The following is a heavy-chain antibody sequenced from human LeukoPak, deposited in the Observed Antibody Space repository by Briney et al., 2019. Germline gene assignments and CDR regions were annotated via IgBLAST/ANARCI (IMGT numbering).Heavy chain of an antibody. D-gene: IGHD2-15*01. V-gene: IGHV2-5*01. CDR1: GFSLSTSGVG. Sequence: SGPTLVNPTKTVTLTCTFSGFSLSTSGVGVGWIRQPPGKALEWLALIYWNDDKRYSPSLKSRLTITKDTSKNQVVLTMTNMDPVDTATYYCAHSVVAATICWFDPWGQGTLVTVSS. J-gene: IGHJ5*02. CDR2: IYWNDDK. CDR3: AHSVVAATICWFDP.